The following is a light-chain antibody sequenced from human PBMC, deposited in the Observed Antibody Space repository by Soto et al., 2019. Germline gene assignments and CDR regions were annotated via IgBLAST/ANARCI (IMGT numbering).Light chain of an antibody. CDR1: ASDIGGYTF. J-gene: IGLJ1*01. CDR3: SAHGGTNPYV. CDR2: DVN. V-gene: IGLV2-8*01. Sequence: QSALTQPPSASGSPGQSVAISCTGTASDIGGYTFVSWYKQHPGKAPKLLIYDVNKRPSGVPDRFSGSKSGNTASLTVSGLQAEDEDDYYCSAHGGTNPYVFGTGTKLTVL.